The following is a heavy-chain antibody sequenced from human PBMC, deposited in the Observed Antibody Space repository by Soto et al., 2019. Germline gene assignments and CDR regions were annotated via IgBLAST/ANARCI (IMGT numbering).Heavy chain of an antibody. CDR3: ARGKLSDYVWGSYRYPFNY. J-gene: IGHJ4*02. V-gene: IGHV4-34*01. Sequence: TSETLSLTCAVYGGSFSGYYWSWIRQPPGKGLEWIGEINHSGSTNYNPSLKSRVTISVDTSKNQFSLKLSSVTAADTAVYYCARGKLSDYVWGSYRYPFNYWGQGTVVTVSS. D-gene: IGHD3-16*02. CDR2: INHSGST. CDR1: GGSFSGYY.